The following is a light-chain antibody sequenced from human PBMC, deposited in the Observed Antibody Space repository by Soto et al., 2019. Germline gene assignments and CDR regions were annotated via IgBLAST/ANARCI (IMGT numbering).Light chain of an antibody. J-gene: IGKJ3*01. Sequence: EIVLTQSPGTLSLSPGERATLSCRASQSVSSSFLAWYQQKPGQAPRLLIYGASSRATGIPDRFSGSGSGTDFTVTISRLEPEDFAVYYCQQYGSSPFTFGPGTKVDFK. CDR2: GAS. CDR3: QQYGSSPFT. V-gene: IGKV3-20*01. CDR1: QSVSSSF.